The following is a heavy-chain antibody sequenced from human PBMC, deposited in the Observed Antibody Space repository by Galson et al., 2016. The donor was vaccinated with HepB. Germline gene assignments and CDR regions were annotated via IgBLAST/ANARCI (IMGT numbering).Heavy chain of an antibody. D-gene: IGHD4-17*01. CDR1: GLTFSTYA. CDR2: ISNSGDST. CDR3: AIPDYGGAHFYYDMDV. V-gene: IGHV3-23*01. J-gene: IGHJ6*02. Sequence: SLRLSCAASGLTFSTYAMSWVRQAPGKGLEWVSVISNSGDSTYYADSVKGRFTISRDNSKNTLYLQMNGLRAADTAVYYCAIPDYGGAHFYYDMDVWAKGPRSPSP.